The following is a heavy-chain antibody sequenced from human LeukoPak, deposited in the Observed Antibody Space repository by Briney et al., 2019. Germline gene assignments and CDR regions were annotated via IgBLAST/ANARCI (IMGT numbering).Heavy chain of an antibody. CDR2: IIPIFGTA. D-gene: IGHD6-19*01. CDR1: GGTFSSYA. CDR3: ARVVVAGPGWYNWFDP. V-gene: IGHV1-69*13. J-gene: IGHJ5*02. Sequence: SVKVSCKASGGTFSSYAISWVRQAPGQGLEWMGGIIPIFGTANYAQKFQGRVTITADESTSTAYMELSSLRSEDTAVYYCARVVVAGPGWYNWFDPWGQGTLVTVPS.